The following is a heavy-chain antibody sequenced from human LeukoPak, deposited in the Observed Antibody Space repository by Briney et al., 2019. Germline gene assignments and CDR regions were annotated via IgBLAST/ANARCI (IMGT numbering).Heavy chain of an antibody. V-gene: IGHV3-53*01. J-gene: IGHJ6*02. CDR1: GFTVSSNY. Sequence: GGSLRLSCAASGFTVSSNYMSWVRQAPGKGLEWVSVIYSGGTTYYADSVKGRFTISRDNSKNTLFLQMNSLRAEDTAVYYCARELVVTAGDHYYYGMDVWGQGTTVTVSS. CDR2: IYSGGTT. D-gene: IGHD2-8*02. CDR3: ARELVVTAGDHYYYGMDV.